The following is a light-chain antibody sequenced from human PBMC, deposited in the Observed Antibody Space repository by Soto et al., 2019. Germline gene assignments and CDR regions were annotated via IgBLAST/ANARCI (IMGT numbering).Light chain of an antibody. J-gene: IGKJ3*01. CDR2: GAS. CDR1: QRVSSRN. CDR3: QQYGTTFT. V-gene: IGKV3-20*01. Sequence: EIVLTQSPGTLSLSPGERATLSCRARQRVSSRNLAWYQQQPGQAPRLLIYGASSRATGIPDRFSGSGSGTDFTLTISRLEPEDFAVYYCQQYGTTFTFGPGTKVDIK.